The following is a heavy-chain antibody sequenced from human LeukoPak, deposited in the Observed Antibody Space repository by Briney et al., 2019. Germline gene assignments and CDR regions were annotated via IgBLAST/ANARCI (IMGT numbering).Heavy chain of an antibody. CDR1: GGSFSGYY. Sequence: SETLSLTCAVYGGSFSGYYWSWIRQPPGKGLEWIGEINHSGSTNYNPSLKSRVTISVDTPKNQFSLKLSSVTAADTAVYYCARGYCSSTSCYWRHYYYYYGMDVWGQGTTVTVSS. CDR3: ARGYCSSTSCYWRHYYYYYGMDV. J-gene: IGHJ6*02. V-gene: IGHV4-34*01. D-gene: IGHD2-2*01. CDR2: INHSGST.